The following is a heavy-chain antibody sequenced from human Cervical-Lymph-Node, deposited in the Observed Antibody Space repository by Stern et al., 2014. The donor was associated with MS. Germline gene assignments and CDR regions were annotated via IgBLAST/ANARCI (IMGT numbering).Heavy chain of an antibody. J-gene: IGHJ4*02. CDR1: GFIFSNYA. D-gene: IGHD1-7*01. CDR3: ARVSVGAGTWFDF. V-gene: IGHV3-30*14. CDR2: ISYDGTKK. Sequence: VQLVESGGGVVQPGRSLRLTCAASGFIFSNYAMHWVRQTPGKVLQWLTVISYDGTKKYYADSVKGRFSISRDNAERKVYLHLDSLIEDDAALYYCARVSVGAGTWFDFWGQGTLVTVSS.